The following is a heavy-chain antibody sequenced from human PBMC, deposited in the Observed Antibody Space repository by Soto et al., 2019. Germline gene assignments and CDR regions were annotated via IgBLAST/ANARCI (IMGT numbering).Heavy chain of an antibody. CDR3: ARGYCGGDCSSFAGWFDP. D-gene: IGHD2-21*02. CDR2: INPNSGGT. V-gene: IGHV1-2*02. J-gene: IGHJ5*02. Sequence: SVKVSCKASGYTFTGYYMHWVRQAPGQGLEWMGWINPNSGGTNYAQKFQGRVTMTRDTSISTAYMELSRLRSDDTAVYYCARGYCGGDCSSFAGWFDPWGQGTLVTVSS. CDR1: GYTFTGYY.